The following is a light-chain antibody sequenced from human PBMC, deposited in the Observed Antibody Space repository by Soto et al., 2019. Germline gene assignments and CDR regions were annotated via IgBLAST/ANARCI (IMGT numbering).Light chain of an antibody. CDR2: AAS. CDR1: QSISSY. Sequence: DIQMTQSPSSLSASVGDRGTITCRASQSISSYLNWYQQKPGKAPKLLIYAASSLQSGVPSRFSGSGSGTDFTLTISXLXXXXXXXXXCXQSYSTPMYTFGQGTKLEIK. J-gene: IGKJ2*01. CDR3: XQSYSTPMYT. V-gene: IGKV1-39*01.